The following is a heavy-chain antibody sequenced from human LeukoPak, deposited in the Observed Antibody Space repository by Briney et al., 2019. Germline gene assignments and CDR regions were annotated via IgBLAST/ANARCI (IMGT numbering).Heavy chain of an antibody. J-gene: IGHJ6*03. V-gene: IGHV3-23*01. CDR2: ISGSGAST. CDR3: AKFWSGYSDYMDV. Sequence: GGSLRLSCAASGFSFTDYSLHWVRQAPGKGLEWVAAISGSGASTYNADSVKGRVTASRDNSKNTLYLQMNSLRAEDTAVYYCAKFWSGYSDYMDVWGKGTTVTVSS. CDR1: GFSFTDYS. D-gene: IGHD3-3*01.